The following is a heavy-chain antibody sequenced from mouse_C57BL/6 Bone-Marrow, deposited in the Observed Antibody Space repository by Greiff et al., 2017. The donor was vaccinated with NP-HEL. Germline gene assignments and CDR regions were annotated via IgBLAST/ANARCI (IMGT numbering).Heavy chain of an antibody. CDR3: TRGDIL. Sequence: VKLQESGAELVRPGASVTLSCKASGYTFTDYEMHWVKQTPVHGLEWIGAIDPETGGTAYNQKFKGKAILTADKSSSTAYMELRSLTSEDSAVYYCTRGDILWGQGTTLTVSS. J-gene: IGHJ2*01. CDR1: GYTFTDYE. CDR2: IDPETGGT. V-gene: IGHV1-15*01.